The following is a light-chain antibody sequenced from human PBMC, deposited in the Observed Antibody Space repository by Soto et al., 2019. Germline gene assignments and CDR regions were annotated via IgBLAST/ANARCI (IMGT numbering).Light chain of an antibody. CDR2: DVS. J-gene: IGKJ1*01. Sequence: DIQMTQSPSTLSASVGDRVTITCRASQSISSWLAWYQQKPGKAPNLLIYDVSNLESGVPSRFSGSGSGTEFTLTISSRQADDVATYYCQQYNSYSPWTFGQGTKVDIK. CDR3: QQYNSYSPWT. V-gene: IGKV1-5*01. CDR1: QSISSW.